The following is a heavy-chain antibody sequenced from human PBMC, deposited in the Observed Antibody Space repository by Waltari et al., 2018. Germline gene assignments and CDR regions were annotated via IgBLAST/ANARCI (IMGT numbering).Heavy chain of an antibody. CDR2: IIPILGIP. Sequence: QVQLVQSGAEVTMPGSSVKVSCRASGVTFNRSTISWVRQAPGQGLEWMGRIIPILGIPNYAQKFQGRVTITADKSTRTAYMELSSLRSEDTAVYYCARDSPAYGGSSFDYWGQGTLVTVSS. D-gene: IGHD4-17*01. CDR3: ARDSPAYGGSSFDY. V-gene: IGHV1-69*08. J-gene: IGHJ4*02. CDR1: GVTFNRST.